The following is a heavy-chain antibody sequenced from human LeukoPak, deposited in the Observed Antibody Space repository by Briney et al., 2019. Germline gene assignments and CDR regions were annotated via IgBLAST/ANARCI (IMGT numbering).Heavy chain of an antibody. V-gene: IGHV3-23*01. CDR2: ISASDSRP. D-gene: IGHD5-18*01. J-gene: IGHJ4*02. CDR3: AKDLSYAFDY. CDR1: GFTFSIYA. Sequence: GGSLRLSCAASGFTFSIYAMSWVRQAPGKGLEWVSAISASDSRPYYADSVKGRFTISRDNSKNTLYLRLNSLRGEDTAIYYCAKDLSYAFDYWGQGTLVTVSS.